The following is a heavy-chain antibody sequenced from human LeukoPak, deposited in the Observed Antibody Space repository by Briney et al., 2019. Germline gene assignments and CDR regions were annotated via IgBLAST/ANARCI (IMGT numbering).Heavy chain of an antibody. J-gene: IGHJ3*02. CDR3: ARALFYCGGDCYPDDAFDI. Sequence: PSETLSLTCTVSGGSISSNSYYWGWIRQPPGKGLEWIGNIYYSGSTYYSSSLKSRVIISVDTSKNQLSLKLSTVTAADTAVYHCARALFYCGGDCYPDDAFDIWGQGTMVTVSS. CDR1: GGSISSNSYY. CDR2: IYYSGST. V-gene: IGHV4-39*07. D-gene: IGHD2-21*02.